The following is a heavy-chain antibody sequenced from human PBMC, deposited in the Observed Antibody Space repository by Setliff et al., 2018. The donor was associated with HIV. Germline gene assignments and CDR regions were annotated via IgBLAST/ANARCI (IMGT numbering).Heavy chain of an antibody. D-gene: IGHD3-22*01. V-gene: IGHV1-2*04. CDR3: ARGMDYYDTSGYYQYYFDY. CDR2: INPKSDGT. CDR1: GYSFTDYY. Sequence: ASVKVSYKASGYSFTDYYIHWVRQAPGQGLEWMGWINPKSDGTNYAQKFQGWITMTRDTSISTAYMELSRLRSDDTAVYYCARGMDYYDTSGYYQYYFDYWGQGTLVTVSS. J-gene: IGHJ4*02.